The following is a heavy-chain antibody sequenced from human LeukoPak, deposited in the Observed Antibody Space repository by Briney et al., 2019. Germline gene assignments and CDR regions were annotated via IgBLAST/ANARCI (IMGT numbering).Heavy chain of an antibody. J-gene: IGHJ3*02. CDR3: ARDPTVEDAFDI. CDR1: GGTFSSYA. V-gene: IGHV1-69*13. D-gene: IGHD4-23*01. Sequence: SVKVSCKASGGTFSSYAISWVRQAPGQGLEWMGGIIPIFGTANYAQKFQGRVTITADESTSTAYMELSSLRSEDTAVYYCARDPTVEDAFDIWGQGTMVTVSS. CDR2: IIPIFGTA.